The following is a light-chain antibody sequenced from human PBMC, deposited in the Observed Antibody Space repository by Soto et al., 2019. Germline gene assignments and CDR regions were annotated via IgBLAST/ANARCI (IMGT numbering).Light chain of an antibody. Sequence: DTQMTQSPSTLSASVGDRVTITCRASQSISNCLAWYQQRPGRAPNLLIHMASTLKSGVPSRFSGSGSGTEFTLTISSLQPDDFATYYCQQYKSYSPTFGQGIKVEIK. V-gene: IGKV1-5*03. CDR1: QSISNC. CDR3: QQYKSYSPT. CDR2: MAS. J-gene: IGKJ1*01.